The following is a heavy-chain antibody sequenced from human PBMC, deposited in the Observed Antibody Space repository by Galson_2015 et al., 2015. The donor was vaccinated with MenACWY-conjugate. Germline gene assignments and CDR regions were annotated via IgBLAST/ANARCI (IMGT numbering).Heavy chain of an antibody. J-gene: IGHJ4*02. Sequence: TLRLSCAASGFTFSSYWMHWVRHAPGKGLVWVSRINSDGSSTSYADSVKGRFTNSRVNAKNTLYLQMNSLRAEDTAVYYCAKYSSSSHAVDHWGQGTLVTVSP. CDR3: AKYSSSSHAVDH. V-gene: IGHV3-74*01. D-gene: IGHD6-6*01. CDR1: GFTFSSYW. CDR2: INSDGSST.